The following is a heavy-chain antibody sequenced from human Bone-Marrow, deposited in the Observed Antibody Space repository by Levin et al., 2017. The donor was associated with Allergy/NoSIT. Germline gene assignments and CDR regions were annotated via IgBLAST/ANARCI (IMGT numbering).Heavy chain of an antibody. CDR3: AKAKWELSSLDGFDV. CDR2: ITWNSRRI. J-gene: IGHJ3*01. CDR1: GFTFDDYA. D-gene: IGHD4-23*01. V-gene: IGHV3-9*01. Sequence: SLKISCTTAGFTFDDYALHWVRQAPGKGLEWLAGITWNSRRIDYAESVRGRFTISRDNAKNSLYLQTDSLRSEDTALYFCAKAKWELSSLDGFDVWGQGTMVTVSS.